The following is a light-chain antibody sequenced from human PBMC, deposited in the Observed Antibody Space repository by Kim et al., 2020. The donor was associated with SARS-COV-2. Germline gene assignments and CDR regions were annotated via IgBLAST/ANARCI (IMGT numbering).Light chain of an antibody. CDR2: GNS. V-gene: IGLV1-40*01. CDR3: QSYDSSLSGSV. CDR1: SSNIGAGYD. J-gene: IGLJ7*01. Sequence: QSVLTQPPSVSGAPGQRVTISCTGSSSNIGAGYDVHWYQQLPGTAPKLLIYGNSNRPSGVPDRFSGSKSGTSASLAITGLQAEDEADYYCQSYDSSLSGSVFGGGGQLTGL.